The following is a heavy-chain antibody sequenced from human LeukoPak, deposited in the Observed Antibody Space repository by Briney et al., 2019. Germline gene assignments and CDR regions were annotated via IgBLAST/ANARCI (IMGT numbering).Heavy chain of an antibody. CDR3: ARGGWYSNYYFDY. D-gene: IGHD6-13*01. CDR2: IYYSGST. CDR1: GGSISSYY. V-gene: IGHV4-59*12. J-gene: IGHJ4*02. Sequence: PSETLSLTCTVSGGSISSYYWSWNRQPPGKGLEWIGYIYYSGSTNYNPSLKSRVTISVDKSKNQFSLKLSSVTAADTAVYYCARGGWYSNYYFDYWGQGTLVTVSS.